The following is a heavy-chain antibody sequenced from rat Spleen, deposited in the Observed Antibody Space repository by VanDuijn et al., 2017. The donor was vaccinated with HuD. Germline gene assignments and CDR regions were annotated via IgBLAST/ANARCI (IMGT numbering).Heavy chain of an antibody. CDR2: ISYDGTAT. J-gene: IGHJ2*01. CDR3: SRGGATRFDY. V-gene: IGHV5-22*01. D-gene: IGHD1-11*01. CDR1: GLSFSNYD. Sequence: EVHLVESGGGLVQPGRSMKLSCAASGLSFSNYDMAWVRQAPTKGLEWVASISYDGTATYYRDSVKGQFTISRDNEQNTLYLQMNSLRSEDTATYYCSRGGATRFDYWGQGVMVTVSS.